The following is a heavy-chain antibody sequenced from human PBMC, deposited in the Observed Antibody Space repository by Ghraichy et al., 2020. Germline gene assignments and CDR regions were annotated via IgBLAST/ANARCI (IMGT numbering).Heavy chain of an antibody. CDR3: ARDLRPYTIFGVGGGYGMDV. CDR1: GGSVSSGSYY. J-gene: IGHJ6*02. Sequence: SETLSLTCTVSGGSVSSGSYYWSWIRQPPGKGLEWIGYIYYSGSTNYNPSLKSRVTISVDTYKNQFSLKLSSVTAADTAVYYCARDLRPYTIFGVGGGYGMDVWGQGTTVTVSS. CDR2: IYYSGST. D-gene: IGHD3-3*01. V-gene: IGHV4-61*01.